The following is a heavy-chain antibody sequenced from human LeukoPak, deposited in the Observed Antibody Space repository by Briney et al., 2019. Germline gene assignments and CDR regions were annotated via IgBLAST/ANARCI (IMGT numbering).Heavy chain of an antibody. CDR2: INHSGST. V-gene: IGHV4-34*01. D-gene: IGHD6-13*01. Sequence: PSETLSLTCAVYGGSFSGYYWSWIRQPPGKGLEWIGEINHSGSTNYNPSLKSRVTISVDTSKNQFSLQLNSVTPEDTAVYFCARDRYSSIHHYFDYWGLGTLVTVSS. CDR1: GGSFSGYY. CDR3: ARDRYSSIHHYFDY. J-gene: IGHJ4*02.